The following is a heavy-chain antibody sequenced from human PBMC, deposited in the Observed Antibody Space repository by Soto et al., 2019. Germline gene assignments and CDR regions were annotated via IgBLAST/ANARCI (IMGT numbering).Heavy chain of an antibody. CDR3: AREVKVVVAVPYYYYGMDV. D-gene: IGHD2-15*01. CDR2: INHSGST. V-gene: IGHV4-34*01. Sequence: SETLSLTCAVYGGSFSGYYWSLIRQPPGKGLEWIGEINHSGSTNYNPSLKSRVTISVDTSKNQFSLKLSSVTAADTAVYYCAREVKVVVAVPYYYYGMDVWGQGTTVTVSS. CDR1: GGSFSGYY. J-gene: IGHJ6*02.